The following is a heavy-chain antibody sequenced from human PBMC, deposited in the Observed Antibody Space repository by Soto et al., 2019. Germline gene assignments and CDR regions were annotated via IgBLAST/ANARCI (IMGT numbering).Heavy chain of an antibody. CDR3: ARDDVLCDGGRCYGITLDV. J-gene: IGHJ6*04. CDR1: GFTVSSKY. D-gene: IGHD2-15*01. CDR2: IQSGGTT. V-gene: IGHV3-66*01. Sequence: GGSLRLSCAASGFTVSSKYMTWVRQAPGKGLEWVSLIQSGGTTYYADSVKGRFTISRDTSENTLHLQMDSLRVEDTAVYYCARDDVLCDGGRCYGITLDVWGKGTTVTVSS.